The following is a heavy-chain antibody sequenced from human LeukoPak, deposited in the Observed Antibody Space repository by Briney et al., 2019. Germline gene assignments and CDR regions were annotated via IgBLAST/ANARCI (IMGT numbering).Heavy chain of an antibody. V-gene: IGHV1-2*02. Sequence: ASVKVSRKTSGYTFTDYYVHWVRQAPGQGLEWLAWINPDSGATNFAQRFQGRVTMTRDTSVNTVHMELNRLRSDDTAVYYCARDLCHGGSCFHFDSWGQGTLVTVSS. J-gene: IGHJ4*02. D-gene: IGHD2-15*01. CDR1: GYTFTDYY. CDR3: ARDLCHGGSCFHFDS. CDR2: INPDSGAT.